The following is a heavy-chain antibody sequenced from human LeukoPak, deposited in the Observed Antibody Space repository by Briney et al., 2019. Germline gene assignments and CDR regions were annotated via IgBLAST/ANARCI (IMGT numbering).Heavy chain of an antibody. V-gene: IGHV3-49*03. CDR2: IRSKAYGGTT. CDR3: SRDVKYYDSSGPVDY. Sequence: GGSLRLSCTASGFTFGDYAMSWFRQAPGKGLEWIGFIRSKAYGGTTEYAASVKGRFTIPRDDSKSVAYLQMNSLKTEDTAVYYCSRDVKYYDSSGPVDYWGQGALVTVSS. CDR1: GFTFGDYA. J-gene: IGHJ4*02. D-gene: IGHD3-22*01.